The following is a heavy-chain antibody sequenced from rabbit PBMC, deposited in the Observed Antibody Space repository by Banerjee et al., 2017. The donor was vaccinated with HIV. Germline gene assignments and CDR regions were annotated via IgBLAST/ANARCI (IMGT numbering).Heavy chain of an antibody. Sequence: QSLEESGGGLVQPEGSLTLTCTASGFSFTSNPMCWVRQAPGKGLEWIGCIVTGSGYIYYATWAKGRFTISKTSSTTVTLQMTSLTAADTATYFCARDLVYGGGGSNFWGPGTLVTVS. CDR2: IVTGSGYI. D-gene: IGHD8-1*01. J-gene: IGHJ4*01. CDR3: ARDLVYGGGGSNF. CDR1: GFSFTSNP. V-gene: IGHV1S40*01.